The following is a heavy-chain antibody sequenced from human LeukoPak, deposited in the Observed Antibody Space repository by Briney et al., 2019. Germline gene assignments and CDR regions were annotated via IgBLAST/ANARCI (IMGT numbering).Heavy chain of an antibody. Sequence: SETLSLTCIVSGGSISSGSYYWSWIRQAAGKGVEWIGRIYTGGSTNYNPSLKSRVTISVDTSKNQFSLKLSSVTAADTAVYYCARDKRGGSPYYFDSWGQGTLVTVSS. CDR2: IYTGGST. V-gene: IGHV4-61*02. D-gene: IGHD2-15*01. CDR1: GGSISSGSYY. CDR3: ARDKRGGSPYYFDS. J-gene: IGHJ4*02.